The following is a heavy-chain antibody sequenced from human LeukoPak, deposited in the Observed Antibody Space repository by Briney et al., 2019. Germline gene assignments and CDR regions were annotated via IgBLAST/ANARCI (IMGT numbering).Heavy chain of an antibody. CDR3: ARRPSPPTTITTSYYYMDV. Sequence: KPGGSLRLSCVASGFTFSSYSMNWVRQAPGKGLEWVSSISSTSTYIYYADSVKGRFTISRDNAKNSLYLQMNSLRAEDTAVYYCARRPSPPTTITTSYYYMDVWGKGTTVTVSS. CDR1: GFTFSSYS. J-gene: IGHJ6*03. CDR2: ISSTSTYI. V-gene: IGHV3-21*01. D-gene: IGHD4-11*01.